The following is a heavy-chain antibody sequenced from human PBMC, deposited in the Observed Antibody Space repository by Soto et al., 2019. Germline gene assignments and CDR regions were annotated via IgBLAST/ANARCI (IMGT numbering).Heavy chain of an antibody. V-gene: IGHV1-69*13. CDR2: TIPIFGTA. CDR1: GGTFSSYA. CDR3: AREKMGFGELRYYFDY. Sequence: SVKVSCKASGGTFSSYAISWVRQAPGQGLEWMGGTIPIFGTANYAQKFQGRVTITADESTSTAYMELSSLRSEDTAVYYCAREKMGFGELRYYFDYWGQGTLVTVSS. D-gene: IGHD3-10*01. J-gene: IGHJ4*02.